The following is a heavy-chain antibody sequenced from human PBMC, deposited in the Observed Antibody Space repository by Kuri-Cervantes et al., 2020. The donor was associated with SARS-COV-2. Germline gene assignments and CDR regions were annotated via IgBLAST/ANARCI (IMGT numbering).Heavy chain of an antibody. CDR2: INPNSGGT. D-gene: IGHD3-10*01. J-gene: IGHJ6*02. Sequence: ASVKVSCKASGYTFSGYYIYWVRQAPGQGLEWMGWINPNSGGTNYAQKFQGWVTMTRDTSISTAYMELSRLRSDDTAVYYCARGMVRGIIQSYYYAMDVWGQGTTVPSP. CDR1: GYTFSGYY. CDR3: ARGMVRGIIQSYYYAMDV. V-gene: IGHV1-2*04.